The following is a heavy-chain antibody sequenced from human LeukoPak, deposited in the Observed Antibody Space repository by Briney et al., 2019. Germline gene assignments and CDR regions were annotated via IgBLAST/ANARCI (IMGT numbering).Heavy chain of an antibody. D-gene: IGHD6-13*01. CDR3: AKRADGRSWSLGS. V-gene: IGHV3-30*18. Sequence: GRSLRLSCAASGFTFSSYAMHWVRQAPGKGLEWVAVISDDGSKKYYADSVKGRFTISRDQSKNTAYLQMNSLRAEDTALYYCAKRADGRSWSLGSWRQGTLVIVPS. CDR1: GFTFSSYA. CDR2: ISDDGSKK. J-gene: IGHJ4*02.